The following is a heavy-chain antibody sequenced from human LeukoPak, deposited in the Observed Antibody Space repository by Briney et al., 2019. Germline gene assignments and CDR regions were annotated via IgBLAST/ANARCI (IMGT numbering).Heavy chain of an antibody. CDR3: ARPYYYDSRIDP. J-gene: IGHJ5*02. V-gene: IGHV4-59*08. CDR2: VYFSGST. CDR1: GGSITNYY. Sequence: SETLSLTCTVSGGSITNYYWTWIRQPPGKGLEWIGNVYFSGSTQYNPSLQSRVTISLDTSKNQVSLKLSSVTAADTAVYYCARPYYYDSRIDPWGQGILVTVSS. D-gene: IGHD3-22*01.